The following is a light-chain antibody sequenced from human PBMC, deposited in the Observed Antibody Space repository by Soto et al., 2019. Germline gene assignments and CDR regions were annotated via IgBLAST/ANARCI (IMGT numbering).Light chain of an antibody. CDR2: EAS. CDR1: QDISGH. CDR3: QKYNGTPRT. V-gene: IGKV1-27*01. J-gene: IGKJ1*01. Sequence: DIQVTQSPSSLSASVGDRVTITCRASQDISGHLAWYQQKPGKVPKLLIYEASTLQSGVPSRFSASGSGTDFTLTISSLQPEDVATYYCQKYNGTPRTVGQGTKVELK.